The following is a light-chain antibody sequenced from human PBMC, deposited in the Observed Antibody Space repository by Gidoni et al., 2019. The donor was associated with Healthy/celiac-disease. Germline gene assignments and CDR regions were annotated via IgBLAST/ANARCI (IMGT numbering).Light chain of an antibody. Sequence: DIQMTHPPSSLSASVGERVTITCRASQGSSSYLNWYQQKPGKAPKLLIYAASSLQSGVPSRFSGSGSGTAFTLPISSLQPEDFATYYCQQSYSTPPTFGGGTKVEIK. J-gene: IGKJ4*01. V-gene: IGKV1-39*01. CDR1: QGSSSY. CDR3: QQSYSTPPT. CDR2: AAS.